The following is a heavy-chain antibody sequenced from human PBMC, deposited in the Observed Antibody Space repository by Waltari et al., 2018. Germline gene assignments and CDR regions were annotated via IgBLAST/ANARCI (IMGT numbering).Heavy chain of an antibody. D-gene: IGHD6-13*01. Sequence: QVQLQESGPGLVKPSETLSLTCTVSGGSISSYYWSWIRPPPGKGLEWIGYIYYSGSTNYNPSLKSRVTISVDTSKNQFSLKLSSVTAADTAVYYCARGVGYSSSWYFWFDPWGQGTLVTVSS. CDR1: GGSISSYY. CDR3: ARGVGYSSSWYFWFDP. CDR2: IYYSGST. J-gene: IGHJ5*02. V-gene: IGHV4-59*01.